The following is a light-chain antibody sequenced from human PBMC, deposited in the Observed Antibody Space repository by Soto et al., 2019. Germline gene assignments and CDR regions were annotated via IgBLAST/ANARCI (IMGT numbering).Light chain of an antibody. CDR3: QQYGSSPYT. J-gene: IGKJ2*01. Sequence: EIVLTQSPGTLSLSPGERATLSCRASQSVSSSYLVWYQQKPGQAPRLLIYGASSRATGIPDRFSGSGSGTYFTLTISRLEHEYFAVYYWQQYGSSPYTFGQGTKLEIK. CDR1: QSVSSSY. CDR2: GAS. V-gene: IGKV3-20*01.